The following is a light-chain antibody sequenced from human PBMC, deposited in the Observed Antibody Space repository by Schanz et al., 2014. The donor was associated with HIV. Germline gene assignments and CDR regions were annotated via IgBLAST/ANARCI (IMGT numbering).Light chain of an antibody. V-gene: IGKV3-20*01. J-gene: IGKJ1*01. CDR2: DAS. CDR1: QIISTS. CDR3: QQYSTSPRT. Sequence: EVVLTQSPGTLSLSPGERATLSCRTTQIISTSLAWYQQKPGQAPRLLIYDASKRATGIPDRFSGGGSGTDFTLTISRLEPEDVAVYSCQQYSTSPRTFGPGTKLEIK.